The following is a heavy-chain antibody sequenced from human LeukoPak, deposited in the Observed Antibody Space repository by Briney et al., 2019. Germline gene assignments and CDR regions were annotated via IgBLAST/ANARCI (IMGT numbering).Heavy chain of an antibody. D-gene: IGHD1-26*01. Sequence: PSETLSLTCAVYGGSFSGYYWSWIRQPPGKGLERIGEINHSGSTNYNPSLKSRVTISVDTSKNQFSLKLSSVTAADTAVYHCARSTGVSGSYYADYWGQGTLVTVSS. CDR2: INHSGST. CDR3: ARSTGVSGSYYADY. J-gene: IGHJ4*02. V-gene: IGHV4-34*01. CDR1: GGSFSGYY.